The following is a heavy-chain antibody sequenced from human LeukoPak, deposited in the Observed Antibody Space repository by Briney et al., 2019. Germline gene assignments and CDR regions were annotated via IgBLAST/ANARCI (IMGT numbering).Heavy chain of an antibody. Sequence: SETLSLTCTVSGGSISSYYWSWIRQPAGKGLEWIGRIYTSGSTNYNPSLKSRVTMSVDTSKNQFSLKLSSVTAAATAVYYCAREHPYYYDSSGYYLYYFDYWGQGTLVTVSS. D-gene: IGHD3-22*01. V-gene: IGHV4-4*07. J-gene: IGHJ4*02. CDR3: AREHPYYYDSSGYYLYYFDY. CDR1: GGSISSYY. CDR2: IYTSGST.